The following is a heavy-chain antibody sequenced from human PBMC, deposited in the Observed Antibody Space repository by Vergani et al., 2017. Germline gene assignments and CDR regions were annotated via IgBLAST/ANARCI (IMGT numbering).Heavy chain of an antibody. CDR1: GGSISSGAFS. D-gene: IGHD5-24*01. Sequence: QLQLQESGSGLVKPSQTLSLNCAASGGSISSGAFSWGWIRQPPGRGLQWIGHIFQSGSPDYNASLKSRVNISLDKSKNHFSLSLSSVTAADTAVYYCARRYEMATIKLDWYFDLWGRGTLVTVSS. J-gene: IGHJ2*01. CDR3: ARRYEMATIKLDWYFDL. CDR2: IFQSGSP. V-gene: IGHV4-30-2*01.